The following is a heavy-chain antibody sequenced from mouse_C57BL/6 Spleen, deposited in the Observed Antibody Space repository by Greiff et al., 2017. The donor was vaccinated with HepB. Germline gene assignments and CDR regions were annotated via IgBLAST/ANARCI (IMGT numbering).Heavy chain of an antibody. D-gene: IGHD4-1*01. Sequence: QVQLKQSGAELVKPGASVKLSCKASGYTFTSYWMHWVKQRPGQGLEWIGMIHPNSGSTNYNEKFKSKATLTVDKSSSTAYMQLSSLTSEDSAVYYCAREGLTGTFYYAMDYWGQGTSVTVSS. CDR2: IHPNSGST. V-gene: IGHV1-64*01. J-gene: IGHJ4*01. CDR1: GYTFTSYW. CDR3: AREGLTGTFYYAMDY.